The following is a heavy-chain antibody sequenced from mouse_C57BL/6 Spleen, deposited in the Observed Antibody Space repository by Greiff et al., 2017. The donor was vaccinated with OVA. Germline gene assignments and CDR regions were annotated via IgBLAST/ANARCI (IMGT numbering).Heavy chain of an antibody. CDR1: GYTFTSYG. V-gene: IGHV1-81*01. J-gene: IGHJ4*01. D-gene: IGHD1-1*01. CDR3: ARGAFITTVVATSDAMDY. Sequence: VHLVESGAELARPGASVKLSCKASGYTFTSYGISWVKQRTGQGLEWIGEIYPRSGNTYYNEKFKGKATLTADESSSTAYMELRSLTSEDSAVYFCARGAFITTVVATSDAMDYWGQGTSVTVSS. CDR2: IYPRSGNT.